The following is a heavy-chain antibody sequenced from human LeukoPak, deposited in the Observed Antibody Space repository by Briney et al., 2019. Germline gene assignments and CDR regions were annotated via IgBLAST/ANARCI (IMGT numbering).Heavy chain of an antibody. V-gene: IGHV4-4*09. CDR3: ARHSRKMATIHTDFDP. J-gene: IGHJ5*02. Sequence: PSETLSLTCTVSGGSISSYYWSWIRQPPGKGLEWIGYIYTSGSTNYNPSLKSRVTISVDTSKNQFSLKLSSVTAADTAVYYCARHSRKMATIHTDFDPWGQGTLVTVSS. D-gene: IGHD5-24*01. CDR2: IYTSGST. CDR1: GGSISSYY.